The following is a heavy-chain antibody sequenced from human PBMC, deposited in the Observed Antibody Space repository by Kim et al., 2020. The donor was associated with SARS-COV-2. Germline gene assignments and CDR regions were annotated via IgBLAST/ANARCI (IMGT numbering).Heavy chain of an antibody. CDR2: INPNSGGT. J-gene: IGHJ4*02. CDR3: ASQPHVAAGTWCFDY. V-gene: IGHV1-2*02. D-gene: IGHD6-19*01. CDR1: GFTFTGYY. Sequence: ASVKVSCKASGFTFTGYYIHWVRQAPGQGLEWMGWINPNSGGTNYAQNFQGRVTMTRDTSISSAYLELSRLSPDDTAVYYCASQPHVAAGTWCFDYWGQGTLVTVSS.